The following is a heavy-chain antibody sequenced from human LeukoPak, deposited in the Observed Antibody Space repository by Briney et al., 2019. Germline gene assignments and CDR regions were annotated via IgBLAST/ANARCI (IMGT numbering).Heavy chain of an antibody. V-gene: IGHV3-30*02. Sequence: GGSLRLSCAGSGFTFSSHGIHWVRQAPGKGLEWVAFIRYDGGNRYYADSVKGWFTISRDNSNNTLYLQMNSLRAEDTAMYFCAKDLGWELPAEAYWGQGVLVTVSS. CDR2: IRYDGGNR. D-gene: IGHD1-26*01. CDR1: GFTFSSHG. CDR3: AKDLGWELPAEAY. J-gene: IGHJ4*02.